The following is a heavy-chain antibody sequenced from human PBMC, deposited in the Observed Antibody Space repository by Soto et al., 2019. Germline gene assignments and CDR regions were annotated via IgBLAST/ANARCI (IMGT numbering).Heavy chain of an antibody. V-gene: IGHV3-30*18. CDR3: AKDTRSGYYSSLIGLDY. CDR2: ISYDGSNK. CDR1: GFTFISYG. Sequence: PGGSLRLSCAASGFTFISYGMHWGRQAPGKGLEWVAVISYDGSNKYYADSVKGRFTISRDNSKNTLYLQMNSLRAEDTAVYYCAKDTRSGYYSSLIGLDYWGQGTLVTVSS. J-gene: IGHJ4*02. D-gene: IGHD3-22*01.